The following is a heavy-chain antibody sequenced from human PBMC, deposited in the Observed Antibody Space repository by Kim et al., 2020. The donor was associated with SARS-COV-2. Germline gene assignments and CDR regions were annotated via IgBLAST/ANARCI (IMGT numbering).Heavy chain of an antibody. J-gene: IGHJ6*02. D-gene: IGHD3-9*01. Sequence: SETLSLTCTVSGGSISSYYWRWIRQPPGKGLEWIGYIYYSGSTNYNPSLKSRVTISVDTSKNQFSLKLSSVTAADTAVYYCARDRYFDWLLSPNYYYYGLDVWGQGNTITVS. CDR1: GGSISSYY. CDR2: IYYSGST. CDR3: ARDRYFDWLLSPNYYYYGLDV. V-gene: IGHV4-59*13.